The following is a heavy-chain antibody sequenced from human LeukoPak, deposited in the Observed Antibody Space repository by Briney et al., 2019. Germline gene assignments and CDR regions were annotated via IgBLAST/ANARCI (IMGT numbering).Heavy chain of an antibody. CDR3: ATLMYTSGRQGFDS. V-gene: IGHV3-23*01. D-gene: IGHD6-19*01. Sequence: GGSLRLSCGASEFAFRIYPMIWARQAPGKGLEWVSSISADSSTTNYADSAKGRFTVSRDNSKSTLYLQMNSLRAEDTAVYYCATLMYTSGRQGFDSWGQGTRVTVSS. CDR1: EFAFRIYP. J-gene: IGHJ4*02. CDR2: ISADSSTT.